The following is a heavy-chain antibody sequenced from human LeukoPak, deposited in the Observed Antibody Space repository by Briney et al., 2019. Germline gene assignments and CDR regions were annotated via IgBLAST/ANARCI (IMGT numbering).Heavy chain of an antibody. V-gene: IGHV3-23*01. CDR2: LSGSGGST. Sequence: GGSLRLSSAASGFTFSTYAMSWVRQAPGKGLEWVSSLSGSGGSTYYADSVKGRFTISRDNSKNTLYLQMNSLRHEDTAVYYCAKVLGIAVAGRVDYWGEGSMVTVSS. CDR1: GFTFSTYA. CDR3: AKVLGIAVAGRVDY. D-gene: IGHD6-19*01. J-gene: IGHJ4*02.